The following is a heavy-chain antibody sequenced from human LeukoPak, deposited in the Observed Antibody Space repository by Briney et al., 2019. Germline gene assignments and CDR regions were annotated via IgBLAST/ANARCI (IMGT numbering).Heavy chain of an antibody. CDR3: TRGYNSGWHDY. J-gene: IGHJ4*02. Sequence: SETLSLTCSVSGASITSYYWSWIRQPPGKGPECIGYIYNSRSTNYNPSLKSRVTISIDTSKNQFSLRLSSVTAADTAVYYCTRGYNSGWHDYWGQGTLVTVSS. D-gene: IGHD6-19*01. CDR2: IYNSRST. CDR1: GASITSYY. V-gene: IGHV4-59*08.